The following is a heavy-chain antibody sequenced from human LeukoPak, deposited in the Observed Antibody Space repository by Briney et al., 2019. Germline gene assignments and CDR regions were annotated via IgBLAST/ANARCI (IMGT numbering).Heavy chain of an antibody. V-gene: IGHV4-59*12. Sequence: SETLSLTCTVSGGSISSYYWSWIRQPPGKGLEWIGYIYYTGSTNYNPSLKSRATISVDTSKNQFSLKLSSVTAADTAVYYCASSSWYGNWFDPWGQGTLVTVSS. CDR1: GGSISSYY. CDR2: IYYTGST. D-gene: IGHD6-13*01. J-gene: IGHJ5*02. CDR3: ASSSWYGNWFDP.